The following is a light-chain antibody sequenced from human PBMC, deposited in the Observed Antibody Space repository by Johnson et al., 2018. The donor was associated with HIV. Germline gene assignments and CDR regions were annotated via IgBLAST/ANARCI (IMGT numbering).Light chain of an antibody. J-gene: IGLJ1*01. CDR3: GTWDSRLNVYL. CDR2: ENN. V-gene: IGLV1-51*02. Sequence: QPVLTQPPSVSAAPGQKVTISCSGSSSNIGNNYVSWYQQLPGTAPKLLIYENNKRPSGIPDRFSGSKSGTSATLGITGLQTGDEADYYCGTWDSRLNVYLFGPGTKVTVL. CDR1: SSNIGNNY.